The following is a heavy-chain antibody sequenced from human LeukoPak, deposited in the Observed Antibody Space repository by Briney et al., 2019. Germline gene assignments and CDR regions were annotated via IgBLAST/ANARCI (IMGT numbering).Heavy chain of an antibody. Sequence: GGSLRLSRAASGFTVTTNYISWVRQAPGKGRDWVSAIHSGGDSDYADSVKGRFIISRDNSKNTVYLQMNSLRGEDTAVYYCASGRLSGKGFGYWGQGSLVTVSS. D-gene: IGHD1-26*01. CDR1: GFTVTTNY. J-gene: IGHJ4*02. V-gene: IGHV3-66*01. CDR3: ASGRLSGKGFGY. CDR2: IHSGGDS.